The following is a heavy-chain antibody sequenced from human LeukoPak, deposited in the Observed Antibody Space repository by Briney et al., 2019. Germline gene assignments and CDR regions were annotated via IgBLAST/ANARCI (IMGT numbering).Heavy chain of an antibody. Sequence: GGSLRLSCAASGFSFSTYWMHWVRQAPGKGLVWVSRINGDGSTTTYADSVKGRFTISRDNSKNTLYLQMNSLRAEDTAVYYCARDQGYCSGGSCRTGYWGQGTLVTVSS. CDR1: GFSFSTYW. V-gene: IGHV3-74*01. D-gene: IGHD2-15*01. J-gene: IGHJ4*02. CDR2: INGDGSTT. CDR3: ARDQGYCSGGSCRTGY.